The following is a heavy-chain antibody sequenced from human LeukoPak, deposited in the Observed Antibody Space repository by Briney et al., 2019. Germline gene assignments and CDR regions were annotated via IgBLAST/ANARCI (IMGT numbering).Heavy chain of an antibody. Sequence: SETLSLTCAVYGGSFSGYYWSWIRQPPGKGLEWTGEINHSGSTNYNPSLKSRVTISVDTSKNQSSLKLSSVTAADTAVYYCARGSKYNWNRQRRVYYFDYWGQGTLLTVSS. D-gene: IGHD1-20*01. J-gene: IGHJ4*02. CDR1: GGSFSGYY. V-gene: IGHV4-34*01. CDR3: ARGSKYNWNRQRRVYYFDY. CDR2: INHSGST.